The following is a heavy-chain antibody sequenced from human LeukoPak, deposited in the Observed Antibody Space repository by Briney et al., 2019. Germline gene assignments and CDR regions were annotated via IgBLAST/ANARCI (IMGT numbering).Heavy chain of an antibody. J-gene: IGHJ4*02. V-gene: IGHV4-39*07. CDR1: GGSISSSSYH. CDR3: ARGVMFWSGYLSCFDY. D-gene: IGHD3-3*01. Sequence: KTSETLSLTCNVSGGSISSSSYHWGWIRQPPGKGLEWIGRLYTTGSTNYNPSLRGRLTLSVDTSKNQFSLKLNSVTAADTAVYYCARGVMFWSGYLSCFDYWGQGILVTVSP. CDR2: LYTTGST.